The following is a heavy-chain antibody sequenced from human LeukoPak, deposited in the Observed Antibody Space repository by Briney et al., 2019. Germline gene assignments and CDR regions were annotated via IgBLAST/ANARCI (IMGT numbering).Heavy chain of an antibody. CDR1: GFTFSSYA. D-gene: IGHD6-13*01. CDR2: ISGSGGST. J-gene: IGHJ4*02. V-gene: IGHV3-23*01. CDR3: ARESRDGSSWYGKYYFDY. Sequence: GGSLRLSCAASGFTFSSYAMSWVRQAPGKGLEWVSAISGSGGSTYYADSVKGRITISRDNARNSLYLQMNSLRAEDTAVYYCARESRDGSSWYGKYYFDYWGQGTLVTVSS.